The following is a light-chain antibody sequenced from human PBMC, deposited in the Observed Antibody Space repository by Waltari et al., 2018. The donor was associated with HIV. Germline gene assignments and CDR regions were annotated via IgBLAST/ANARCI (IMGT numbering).Light chain of an antibody. Sequence: QSALTQPASVSGSPGQSITISCTGTSHDICLYNFVSWYQQHPDKAPQLIIYGNTNRPAGVSYRFSGSKSRNTASLTISGLQAEDEADYYCSSFATSDTLLFGGGTKLTVL. CDR2: GNT. CDR3: SSFATSDTLL. J-gene: IGLJ2*01. V-gene: IGLV2-14*03. CDR1: SHDICLYNF.